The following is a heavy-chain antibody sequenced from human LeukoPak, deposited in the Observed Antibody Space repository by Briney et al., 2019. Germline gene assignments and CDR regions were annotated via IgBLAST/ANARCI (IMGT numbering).Heavy chain of an antibody. CDR3: ARGAYYYDSSGYSFGPYFDY. D-gene: IGHD3-22*01. V-gene: IGHV4-59*01. CDR2: IYYSGST. CDR1: GGSISSYY. J-gene: IGHJ4*02. Sequence: SETLSLTCTVSGGSISSYYWSWIRQPPGKGLEWIGYIYYSGSTNYNPSLKSRVTISVDTSKNQFSLKLSTVPAADTAVYYCARGAYYYDSSGYSFGPYFDYWGQGTLVTVSS.